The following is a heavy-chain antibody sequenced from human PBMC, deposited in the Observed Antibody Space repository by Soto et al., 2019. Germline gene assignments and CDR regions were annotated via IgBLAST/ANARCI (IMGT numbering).Heavy chain of an antibody. CDR3: AKPIYYTGSGRPGHY. J-gene: IGHJ4*02. V-gene: IGHV3-23*01. CDR2: ISGSGRNT. CDR1: GFTFSTYA. D-gene: IGHD3-10*01. Sequence: EVQLLESGGGLVQHGGSLRLSCAASGFTFSTYAMSWARQAPGKGLEWVSSISGSGRNTYYADSVRGRFTISRDNSQNTVYLQMNSLRAEDTAIYYCAKPIYYTGSGRPGHYWGQGTLVTVSS.